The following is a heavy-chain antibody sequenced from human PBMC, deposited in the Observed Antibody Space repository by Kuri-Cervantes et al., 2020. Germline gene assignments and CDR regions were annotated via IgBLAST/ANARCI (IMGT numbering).Heavy chain of an antibody. CDR1: GFTVTNNY. Sequence: GGSLRLSCAASGFTVTNNYMSWVRQAPGKGLEWVSVIYSGGDTYYADSVKGRFTISRDSSKNTLYLQMNSLRAEDTAVYYCALPYYDFWSGYYSKTDYWGQGTLVTVSS. V-gene: IGHV3-53*05. J-gene: IGHJ4*02. CDR3: ALPYYDFWSGYYSKTDY. CDR2: IYSGGDT. D-gene: IGHD3-3*01.